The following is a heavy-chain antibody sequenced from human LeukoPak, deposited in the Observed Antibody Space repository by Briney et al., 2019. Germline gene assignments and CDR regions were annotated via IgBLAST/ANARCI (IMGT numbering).Heavy chain of an antibody. CDR2: IRSKIDGGTT. J-gene: IGHJ5*02. Sequence: GGSLRLSCVASGFTFSTVWMALVRQAPGKGLEWVGRIRSKIDGGTTDYAAPVKGRITISRDDSKSTLYLQINSLKIEDTAVYYCTTDLPPWGQGTLVTVSS. V-gene: IGHV3-15*01. CDR1: GFTFSTVW. CDR3: TTDLPP.